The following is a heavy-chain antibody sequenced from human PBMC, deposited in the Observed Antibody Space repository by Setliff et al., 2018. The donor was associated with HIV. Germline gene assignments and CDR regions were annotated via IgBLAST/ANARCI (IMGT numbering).Heavy chain of an antibody. D-gene: IGHD2-8*01. Sequence: SETLSLTCTVSGGSISSHYWIWIRQPPGKGLEWIGYIHYSGATNYNPSLKSRVTISLDTSRTQLSLRLSSVTAADTAVYYCARHSPNVGVRGDAFDIWGQGTVVTVSS. CDR1: GGSISSHY. CDR3: ARHSPNVGVRGDAFDI. CDR2: IHYSGAT. J-gene: IGHJ3*02. V-gene: IGHV4-59*08.